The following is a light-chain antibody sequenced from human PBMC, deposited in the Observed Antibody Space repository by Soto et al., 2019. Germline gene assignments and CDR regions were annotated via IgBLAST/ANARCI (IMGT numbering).Light chain of an antibody. J-gene: IGKJ1*01. CDR3: QQSYSTPWT. CDR2: AAS. Sequence: DIQMTQSPSSLSASVGDRVTITCRASQSISSYLSWYQQMPGKAPKLLIYAASILQSGVPSRFSGSGSGTDFTLTISSLQPEDFATYYCQQSYSTPWTFGQGTKVEIK. CDR1: QSISSY. V-gene: IGKV1-39*01.